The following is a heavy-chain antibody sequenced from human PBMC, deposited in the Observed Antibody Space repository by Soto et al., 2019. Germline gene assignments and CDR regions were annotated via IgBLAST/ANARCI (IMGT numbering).Heavy chain of an antibody. V-gene: IGHV1-18*01. CDR1: GYTFTSYG. D-gene: IGHD2-15*01. CDR3: ARVLVGIVVVVTPFGFDP. J-gene: IGHJ5*02. CDR2: ISAYNGNT. Sequence: ASVKVSCKASGYTFTSYGISWVRQAPGQGLEWMGWISAYNGNTNYAQKLQGRVTMTTDTSTSTAYMELRSLRSDDTAVYYCARVLVGIVVVVTPFGFDPWGQGTLVTVSS.